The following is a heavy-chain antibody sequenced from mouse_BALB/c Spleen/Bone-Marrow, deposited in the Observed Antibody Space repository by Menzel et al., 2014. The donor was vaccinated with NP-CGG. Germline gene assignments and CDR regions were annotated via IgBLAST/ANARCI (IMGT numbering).Heavy chain of an antibody. CDR1: GFTFNTNA. CDR3: VRDWGREYVMDY. Sequence: EVKLVESGGGLVQPKGSLKLSCAASGFTFNTNAMNWVRQAPGKGLEWVARIRSKSNNYAIYYADSVKDRFTISRDDSQTILYLQMNNLKTEDTGMYYCVRDWGREYVMDYWGQGTSVTVSS. V-gene: IGHV10S3*01. J-gene: IGHJ4*01. D-gene: IGHD3-3*01. CDR2: IRSKSNNYAI.